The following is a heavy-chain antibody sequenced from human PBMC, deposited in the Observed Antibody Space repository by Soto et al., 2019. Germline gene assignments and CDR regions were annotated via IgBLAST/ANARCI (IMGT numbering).Heavy chain of an antibody. J-gene: IGHJ4*02. CDR2: ISYDGSNK. V-gene: IGHV3-30*18. Sequence: QAGESLRLSCSASAFTLSSYVVDGVRPAPGKGLGWVAVISYDGSNKYYADSVNGRFTISRDNSKNTLYLQMNSLRAEDTAVYYCAKTPSKDNFGYWGQGTLVTVSS. CDR3: AKTPSKDNFGY. CDR1: AFTLSSYV.